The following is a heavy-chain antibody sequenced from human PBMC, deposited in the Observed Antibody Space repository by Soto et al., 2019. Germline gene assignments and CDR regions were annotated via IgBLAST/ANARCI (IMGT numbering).Heavy chain of an antibody. Sequence: SVKVSWKASGGTFSSYAISWVRQAPGQGLEWMGGIIPIFGTANYAQKFQGRVTITADKSTSTAYMELSSLRSEDTAVYYCARGRLRYFEYYYYGMDVWGQGTTVTVSS. V-gene: IGHV1-69*06. J-gene: IGHJ6*02. CDR3: ARGRLRYFEYYYYGMDV. CDR1: GGTFSSYA. D-gene: IGHD3-9*01. CDR2: IIPIFGTA.